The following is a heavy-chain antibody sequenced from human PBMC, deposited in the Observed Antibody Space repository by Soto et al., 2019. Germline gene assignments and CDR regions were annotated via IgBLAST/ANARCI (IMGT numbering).Heavy chain of an antibody. CDR1: GYTFTNYG. CDR2: ISAYNGNT. V-gene: IGHV1-18*01. Sequence: QVQLVQSGAEVKKPGASVKVSCKASGYTFTNYGISWVRQAPGQGLEWMGWISAYNGNTNYAQKLQGRVTMTTDTXXSTAYMELRSLRSDDPAVYYCARVLSQWLGPDFDYGGQGALVTVSS. CDR3: ARVLSQWLGPDFDY. J-gene: IGHJ4*02. D-gene: IGHD6-19*01.